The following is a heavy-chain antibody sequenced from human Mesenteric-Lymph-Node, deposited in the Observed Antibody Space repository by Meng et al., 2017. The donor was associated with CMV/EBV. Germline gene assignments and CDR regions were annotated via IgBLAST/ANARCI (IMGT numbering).Heavy chain of an antibody. CDR1: GFTFSGYD. J-gene: IGHJ5*02. CDR2: ISSTGSDI. CDR3: ARGVGDYFGSGA. V-gene: IGHV3-21*01. Sequence: WGSLRLSCAASGFTFSGYDMNWVRQAPGKGLEWVSSISSTGSDIYYADSVKGRSTLSRDNAKNSLYLQMNSLRAEDTAVYYCARGVGDYFGSGAWGQGTLVTVSS. D-gene: IGHD3-10*01.